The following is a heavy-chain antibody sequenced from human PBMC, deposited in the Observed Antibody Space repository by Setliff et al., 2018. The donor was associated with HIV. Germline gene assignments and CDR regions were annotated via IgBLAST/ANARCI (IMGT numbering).Heavy chain of an antibody. CDR2: IYNSGST. Sequence: PSETLSLTCTVSGDSISSYYWSWIRQPPGKGLEWIGYIYNSGSTNYNPSLKSRVTISVDTSKNQFSLKLSSVTAADTAVYYRARGGLQDYYDSSGYNDYYYYMDVWGKGTTVTVSS. D-gene: IGHD3-22*01. V-gene: IGHV4-4*08. CDR3: ARGGLQDYYDSSGYNDYYYYMDV. CDR1: GDSISSYY. J-gene: IGHJ6*03.